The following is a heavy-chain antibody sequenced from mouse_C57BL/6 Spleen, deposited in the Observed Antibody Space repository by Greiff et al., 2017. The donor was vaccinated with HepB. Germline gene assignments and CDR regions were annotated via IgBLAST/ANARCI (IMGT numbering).Heavy chain of an antibody. CDR2: IDPETGGT. J-gene: IGHJ2*01. V-gene: IGHV1-15*01. D-gene: IGHD1-1*01. Sequence: QVQLQQSGAELVRPGASVTLSCKASGYTFTDYEMHWVKQTPVHGLEWIGAIDPETGGTAYNQKFKGKAILTADKSSSTAYMELRILTSEDSAVYYCTRYYGSSYDYFDYWGQGTTLTVSS. CDR3: TRYYGSSYDYFDY. CDR1: GYTFTDYE.